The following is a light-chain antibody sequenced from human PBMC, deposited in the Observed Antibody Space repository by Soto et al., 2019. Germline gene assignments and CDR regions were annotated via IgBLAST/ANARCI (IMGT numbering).Light chain of an antibody. V-gene: IGKV3D-15*01. CDR3: QQLNDWPRSLT. J-gene: IGKJ4*01. CDR2: SAS. Sequence: EIVMTQSPATLSVSPGERATLSCRASQNVGNNLAWYQQKPGQAPSLLIYSASTRATGVPARFSGSGSGTEFTLPISSLQSEDFAVYYCQQLNDWPRSLTFGGGTKVEIK. CDR1: QNVGNN.